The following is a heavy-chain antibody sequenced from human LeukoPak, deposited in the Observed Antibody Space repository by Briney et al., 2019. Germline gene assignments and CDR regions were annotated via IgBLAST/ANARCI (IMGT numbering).Heavy chain of an antibody. Sequence: PGRSLRLSCAASGFTFDDYAMHWVRRAPGKGLEWVSGISWNSGSIGYADSVKGRFTISRDNAKNSLYLQMNSLRAEDTALYYCAKDSQWELGVNWFDPWGQGTLVTASS. V-gene: IGHV3-9*01. CDR1: GFTFDDYA. D-gene: IGHD1-26*01. CDR3: AKDSQWELGVNWFDP. J-gene: IGHJ5*02. CDR2: ISWNSGSI.